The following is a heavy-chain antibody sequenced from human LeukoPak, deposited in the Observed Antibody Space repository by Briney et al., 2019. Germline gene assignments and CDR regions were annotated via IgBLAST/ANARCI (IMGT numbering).Heavy chain of an antibody. CDR2: ISWNSGSI. CDR1: GFTFDDYA. V-gene: IGHV3-9*01. D-gene: IGHD4-17*01. J-gene: IGHJ3*02. Sequence: SLRLSCAASGFTFDDYAMHWVRQAPGKGLEWVSGISWNSGSIGYADSVKGRFTISRDNAKNSLYLQMNSLRAEDTALYYCAKDRKHTVTTRSAFDIWGQGTMVTVSS. CDR3: AKDRKHTVTTRSAFDI.